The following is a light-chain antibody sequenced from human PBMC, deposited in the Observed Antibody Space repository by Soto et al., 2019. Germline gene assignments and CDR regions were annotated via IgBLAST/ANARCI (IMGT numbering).Light chain of an antibody. CDR3: HQYYTTPQT. CDR2: AAS. CDR1: QGISSY. J-gene: IGKJ2*01. V-gene: IGKV1-8*01. Sequence: AIRMTQSPSSLSASTGDRVTITCRASQGISSYLAWYQQKPGKAPKLLIYAASTLQSGVPSRFSGSGSGTYFTLTISSLQAEDVAVYYCHQYYTTPQTFGQGTKLEIK.